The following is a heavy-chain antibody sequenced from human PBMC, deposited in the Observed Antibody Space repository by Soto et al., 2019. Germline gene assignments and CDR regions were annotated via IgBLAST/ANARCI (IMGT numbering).Heavy chain of an antibody. Sequence: EVQLVESGGGLVQPGGSLRLSCAVSGFTFSDHFMDWVRQAPGKGLEWIARSRNKANGYSTVYAASQQGRFTISRDDSKNSLYLQMNSLKTEDTAVYYCVRGHWGFDFWGQGTLVTVSS. V-gene: IGHV3-72*01. CDR2: SRNKANGYST. J-gene: IGHJ4*02. CDR3: VRGHWGFDF. D-gene: IGHD7-27*01. CDR1: GFTFSDHF.